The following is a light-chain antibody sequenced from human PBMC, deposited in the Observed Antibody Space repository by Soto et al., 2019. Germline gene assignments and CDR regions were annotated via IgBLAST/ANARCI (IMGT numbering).Light chain of an antibody. J-gene: IGKJ4*01. CDR2: DAS. CDR1: QSLSSY. CDR3: QQANSFPLT. V-gene: IGKV3-11*01. Sequence: EIVLTQSPSTLSFSPGERATLSCRASQSLSSYLAWYQQKPGQAPRLLIYDASNMATGIPARFSGSGSGTDFTLTISSLQSEDFATYYCQQANSFPLTFGGGTKVDIK.